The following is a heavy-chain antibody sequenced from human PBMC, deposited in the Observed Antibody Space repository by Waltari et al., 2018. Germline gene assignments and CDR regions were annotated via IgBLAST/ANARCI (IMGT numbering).Heavy chain of an antibody. CDR3: VRSYTETTTPIAGY. D-gene: IGHD4-17*01. Sequence: QVQLQESGPGLVRPSETLSLTCRVFGGSLSGYYWSWIRQPPGKGLEWIGYSGKKYNPSLRSRVTISLDTSKNQFSLELTSVTTADTAVYYCVRSYTETTTPIAGYWGQGILVTVSS. V-gene: IGHV4-59*01. CDR1: GGSLSGYY. CDR2: YSGK. J-gene: IGHJ4*02.